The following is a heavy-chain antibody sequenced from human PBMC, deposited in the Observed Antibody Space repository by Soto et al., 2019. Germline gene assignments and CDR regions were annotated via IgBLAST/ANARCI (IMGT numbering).Heavy chain of an antibody. CDR2: IWYDGSNK. Sequence: WGSLRLSCAASGFTFSSYGMHWVRQAPGKGLEWVAVIWYDGSNKYYADSVKGRFTISRDNSKNTLYLQMNSLRAEDTAVYYCARHHCSGGSGYWCYYYYSGMAGWGQGTQVTVSS. J-gene: IGHJ6*02. CDR3: ARHHCSGGSGYWCYYYYSGMAG. V-gene: IGHV3-33*01. D-gene: IGHD2-15*01. CDR1: GFTFSSYG.